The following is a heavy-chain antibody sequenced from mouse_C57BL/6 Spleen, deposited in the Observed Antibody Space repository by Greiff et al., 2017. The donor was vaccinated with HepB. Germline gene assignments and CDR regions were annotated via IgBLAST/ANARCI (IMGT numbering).Heavy chain of an antibody. Sequence: QVQLQQPGAELVKPGASVKLSCKASGYTFTSYWMHWVKQRPGQDLEWIGMIHPNSGSTNYNEKFKSKATLTVDKSSSTAYMQLSSLTSEDSAVYYCARPPYYYGSSPWYFDVWGTGTTVTVSS. J-gene: IGHJ1*03. CDR3: ARPPYYYGSSPWYFDV. V-gene: IGHV1-64*01. CDR1: GYTFTSYW. D-gene: IGHD1-1*01. CDR2: IHPNSGST.